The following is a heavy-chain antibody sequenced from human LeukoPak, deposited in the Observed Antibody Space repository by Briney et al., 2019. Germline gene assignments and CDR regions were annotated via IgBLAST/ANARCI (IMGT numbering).Heavy chain of an antibody. Sequence: ASVKVSCTASGYTVSAYFIHWVRQAPGQRLEWMGRIDPNNGGTNFAQRFQDRVTMTRDTSISTAYVELSSLRSDDTAVYYCARGLLRIYSTPSGGWEDAFDIWGQGTIVTVSS. J-gene: IGHJ3*02. D-gene: IGHD6-6*01. CDR1: GYTVSAYF. CDR2: IDPNNGGT. CDR3: ARGLLRIYSTPSGGWEDAFDI. V-gene: IGHV1-2*06.